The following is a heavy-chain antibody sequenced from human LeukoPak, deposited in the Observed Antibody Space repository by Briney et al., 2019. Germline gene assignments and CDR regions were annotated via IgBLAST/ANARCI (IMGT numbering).Heavy chain of an antibody. CDR1: GGTFSSYA. CDR3: ARALEYSSSHYYYGMDV. V-gene: IGHV1-69*13. D-gene: IGHD6-6*01. CDR2: IIPIFGTA. Sequence: VASVKVSCKASGGTFSSYAISWVRQAPGQGLEWMGGIIPIFGTAKYAQKFQGRVTITADESTSTAYMELSSLRSEDTAVYYCARALEYSSSHYYYGMDVWGQGTTVTVSS. J-gene: IGHJ6*02.